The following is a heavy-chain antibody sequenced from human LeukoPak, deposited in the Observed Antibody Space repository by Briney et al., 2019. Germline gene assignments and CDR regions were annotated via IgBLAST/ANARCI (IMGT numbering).Heavy chain of an antibody. D-gene: IGHD5-18*01. J-gene: IGHJ4*02. V-gene: IGHV3-48*04. CDR3: ARARGYSYGPDY. Sequence: GGSLRLSCAASGFTFSSFSMNWVRQAPGKGREGVSYISSSSSTIYYADSVKGRFTISRDNAKNSLYLQMNSLRAEDTAVYYCARARGYSYGPDYWGQGTLVTVSS. CDR2: ISSSSSTI. CDR1: GFTFSSFS.